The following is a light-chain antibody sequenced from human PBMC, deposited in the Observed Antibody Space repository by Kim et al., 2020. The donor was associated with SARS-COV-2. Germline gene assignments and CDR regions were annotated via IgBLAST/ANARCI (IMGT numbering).Light chain of an antibody. J-gene: IGLJ3*02. CDR3: RSYTSSSRV. Sequence: QSVLTQPASVSGSPGQSITISCTGTSSDVGGYNYVSWYQQHPGKAPKLMIYDVSKRPSGVSNRFSGSKSGNTASLTISGLQAEDEADYYCRSYTSSSRVFGGGTQLAVL. V-gene: IGLV2-14*01. CDR2: DVS. CDR1: SSDVGGYNY.